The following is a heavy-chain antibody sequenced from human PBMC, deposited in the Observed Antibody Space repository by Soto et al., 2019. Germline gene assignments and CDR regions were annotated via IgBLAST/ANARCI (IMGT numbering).Heavy chain of an antibody. CDR1: GFTFNSYG. CDR2: ISYDGSNK. J-gene: IGHJ5*02. D-gene: IGHD3-22*01. V-gene: IGHV3-30*18. Sequence: GGSLRLSCAASGFTFNSYGMHWVRQAPGKGLEWVALISYDGSNKYYADSVKGRLAISRDNSKNTLYLQMNSLRAEDTATYYCAKAYYDSSGYPPWGQGTLVTVSS. CDR3: AKAYYDSSGYPP.